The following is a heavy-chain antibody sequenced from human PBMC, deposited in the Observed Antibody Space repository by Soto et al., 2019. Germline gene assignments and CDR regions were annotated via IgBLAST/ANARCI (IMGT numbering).Heavy chain of an antibody. D-gene: IGHD6-19*01. CDR1: GASISNDNW. V-gene: IGHV4-4*02. CDR3: AKDLGIAVSARRAFDI. CDR2: IYHSGST. J-gene: IGHJ3*02. Sequence: QVQLQESGPGLVKDSGTLSLTCDVSGASISNDNWWSWVRQPPGKGLEWIGEIYHSGSTNYNPSLKSRVTISVDKSKNQFSLKLSSVTAADTAVYYCAKDLGIAVSARRAFDIWGQGTMVTVSS.